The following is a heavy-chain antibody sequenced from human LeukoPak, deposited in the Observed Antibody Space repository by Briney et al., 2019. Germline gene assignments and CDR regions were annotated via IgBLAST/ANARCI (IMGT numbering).Heavy chain of an antibody. V-gene: IGHV4-34*01. CDR1: GGSFSGYY. D-gene: IGHD2-2*01. J-gene: IGHJ6*02. CDR3: ARGESVVPAANYYYGMDV. CDR2: INNSGST. Sequence: PSETLSLTCAVYGGSFSGYYWSWIRQPPGKGRKWMGKINNSGSTNYNPSLKSRVTISVDTSKNQFSLKLSSVTAADTAVYYCARGESVVPAANYYYGMDVWGQGTTVTVSS.